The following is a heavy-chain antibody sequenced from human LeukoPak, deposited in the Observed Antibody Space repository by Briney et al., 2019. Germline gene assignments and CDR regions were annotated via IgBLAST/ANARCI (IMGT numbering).Heavy chain of an antibody. Sequence: QPGGSLRLSCAASGFTFSTYWMSWVRQAPGKGLEWVAITNQDGSQKYYVDSVKGRFTISRDNAKNSLYLQMDSLRVEDTAVYHCAKDVAWGRMDLWGQGTLATVSS. CDR2: TNQDGSQK. V-gene: IGHV3-7*01. D-gene: IGHD3/OR15-3a*01. J-gene: IGHJ4*02. CDR1: GFTFSTYW. CDR3: AKDVAWGRMDL.